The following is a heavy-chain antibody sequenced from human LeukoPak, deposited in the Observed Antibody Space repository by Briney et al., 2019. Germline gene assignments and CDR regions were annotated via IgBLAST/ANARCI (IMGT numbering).Heavy chain of an antibody. V-gene: IGHV1-2*02. CDR2: MNTKAGVT. Sequence: ASVKVSCKTSGYTFTDFYMHWVRQAPGQGLEWMGCMNTKAGVTTDYAQKFQGRLTMTGDTSINTAYMELSSLMSDDTAVYFCARVDWNYWGQGTLVTVSS. D-gene: IGHD2-21*01. J-gene: IGHJ4*02. CDR1: GYTFTDFY. CDR3: ARVDWNY.